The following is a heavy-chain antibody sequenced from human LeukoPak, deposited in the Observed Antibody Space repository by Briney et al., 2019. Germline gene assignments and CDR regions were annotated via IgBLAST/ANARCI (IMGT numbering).Heavy chain of an antibody. CDR3: TRDQGSATSYRWGAYFDF. J-gene: IGHJ4*02. D-gene: IGHD2-2*02. V-gene: IGHV1-46*01. Sequence: VSVKVSCKASGYTFTNYYIHWVRQAPGQGLEWMGIINPSGGGTSYVQKFQDRVTMTRDTSTGTVYMELSSLRSEDTAVYYCTRDQGSATSYRWGAYFDFWGQGTLVTVSS. CDR2: INPSGGGT. CDR1: GYTFTNYY.